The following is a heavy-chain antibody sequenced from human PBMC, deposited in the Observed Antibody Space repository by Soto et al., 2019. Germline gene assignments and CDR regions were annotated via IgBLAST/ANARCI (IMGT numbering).Heavy chain of an antibody. V-gene: IGHV4-39*01. CDR2: IYYSGST. CDR3: ARNHYSDSSGYLDY. D-gene: IGHD3-22*01. Sequence: PSETLSLTCTVSGGSISSSSYYWGWIRQPPGKGLEWIGSIYYSGSTYYNPSLKSRVTISVDTSKNQFSLKLSSVTAADTAVYYCARNHYSDSSGYLDYWGQGTLVTVSS. J-gene: IGHJ4*02. CDR1: GGSISSSSYY.